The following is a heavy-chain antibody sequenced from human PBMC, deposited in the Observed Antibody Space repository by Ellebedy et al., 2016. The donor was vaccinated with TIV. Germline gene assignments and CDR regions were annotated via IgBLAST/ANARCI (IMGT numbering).Heavy chain of an antibody. CDR2: ISSSSSYI. Sequence: GGSLRLXXAASGFTFSSYSMNWVRQAPGKGLEWVSSISSSSSYIYYADSVKGRFTISRDNAKNSLYLQMNSLRAEDTAVYYCARGGWELPVFDYWGQGTLVTVSS. CDR1: GFTFSSYS. V-gene: IGHV3-21*01. J-gene: IGHJ4*02. D-gene: IGHD1-26*01. CDR3: ARGGWELPVFDY.